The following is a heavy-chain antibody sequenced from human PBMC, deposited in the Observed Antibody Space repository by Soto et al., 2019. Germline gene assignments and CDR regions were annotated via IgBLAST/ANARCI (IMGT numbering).Heavy chain of an antibody. J-gene: IGHJ4*02. V-gene: IGHV3-30*04. D-gene: IGHD3-9*01. CDR2: ISYDGKNK. CDR1: GFTFSIYA. CDR3: ARTSIFMYYFDY. Sequence: GESLKISCAASGFTFSIYAMHWVRQAPGKGLEWVAVISYDGKNKYYADSVKGRFTISRDNSKNTVFLQMNNVRVEDTAVFYCARTSIFMYYFDYWGQGALVTVSS.